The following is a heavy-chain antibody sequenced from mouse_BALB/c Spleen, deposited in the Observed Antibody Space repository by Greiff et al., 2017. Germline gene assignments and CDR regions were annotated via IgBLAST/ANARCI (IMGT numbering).Heavy chain of an antibody. J-gene: IGHJ4*01. Sequence: VKLMESGPGLVQPSQSLSITCTVSGFSLTSYGVHWVRQSPGKGLEWLGVIWSGGSTDYNAAFISRLSISKDNSKSQVFFKMNSLQANDTAIYYCARNGATAYAMDYWGQGTSVTVSS. CDR3: ARNGATAYAMDY. D-gene: IGHD3-1*01. V-gene: IGHV2-2*02. CDR2: IWSGGST. CDR1: GFSLTSYG.